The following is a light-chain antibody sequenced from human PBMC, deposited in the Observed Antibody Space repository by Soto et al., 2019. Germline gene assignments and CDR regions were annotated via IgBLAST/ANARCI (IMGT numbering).Light chain of an antibody. J-gene: IGLJ2*01. Sequence: QSVLTQPASVSGSPGQPITISCTGTSSDVGSYNYVSWYQQNPGKAPKLIIHDVSNRPSGVSNRFSGSKSGNTASLTISGLQAEDEANYYCSSYTSTNTLIFGGGTKLTVL. CDR1: SSDVGSYNY. CDR2: DVS. CDR3: SSYTSTNTLI. V-gene: IGLV2-14*01.